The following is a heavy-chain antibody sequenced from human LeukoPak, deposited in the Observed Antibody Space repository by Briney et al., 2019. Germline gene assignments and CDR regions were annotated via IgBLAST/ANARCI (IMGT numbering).Heavy chain of an antibody. CDR2: IYSGGST. CDR1: GLTVSSNY. Sequence: PGGSLRLSCAASGLTVSSNYMSWVRQAPGKGLEWVSVIYSGGSTYYADSVKGRFTISRDNSKNTLYLQMNSLRAEDTAVYYCARDGKFGEYNWFDPWGQGTLVTVSS. D-gene: IGHD3-10*01. CDR3: ARDGKFGEYNWFDP. J-gene: IGHJ5*02. V-gene: IGHV3-53*01.